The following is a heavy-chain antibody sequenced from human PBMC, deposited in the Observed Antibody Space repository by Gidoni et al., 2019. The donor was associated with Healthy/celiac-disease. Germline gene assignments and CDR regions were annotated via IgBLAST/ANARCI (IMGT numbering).Heavy chain of an antibody. CDR2: ISAYNGNT. CDR1: GYTFTSYG. Sequence: QVQLVQSGAEVKKPGASVKVSCKASGYTFTSYGISWVRQAPGQGLEWMGWISAYNGNTNYAQQLQGRVTMTTDTSTSTAYMELRSLRSDDTAVYYCARDVYYYDSSGHPGDYWGQGTLVTVSS. D-gene: IGHD3-22*01. CDR3: ARDVYYYDSSGHPGDY. V-gene: IGHV1-18*01. J-gene: IGHJ4*02.